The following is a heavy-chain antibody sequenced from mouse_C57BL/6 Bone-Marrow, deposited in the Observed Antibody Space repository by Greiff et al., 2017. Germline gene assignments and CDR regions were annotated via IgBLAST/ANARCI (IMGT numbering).Heavy chain of an antibody. CDR1: GFNIKDDY. J-gene: IGHJ4*01. Sequence: EVQLQQSGAELVRPGASVKLSCTASGFNIKDDYMLWVKQRPEQGLEWIGWIDPENGDTEYASKFQGKATITADTSSNTAYLQLSSLTSEDTAVYYCTTRYKNYWGQGTSVTVSS. D-gene: IGHD1-3*01. CDR3: TTRYKNY. CDR2: IDPENGDT. V-gene: IGHV14-4*01.